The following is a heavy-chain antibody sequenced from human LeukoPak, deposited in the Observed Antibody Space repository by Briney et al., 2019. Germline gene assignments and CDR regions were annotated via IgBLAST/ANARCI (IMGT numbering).Heavy chain of an antibody. CDR2: IKQDGSEK. J-gene: IGHJ4*02. CDR3: AREPHYRVAATDC. D-gene: IGHD6-19*01. CDR1: GFTFSSYW. V-gene: IGHV3-7*01. Sequence: GGSLRLSCAASGFTFSSYWMSWVRQAPGKGLEWVANIKQDGSEKYYVDSVKGRFTISRDNAKNSLYLQMNSLRAEDTAVYYCAREPHYRVAATDCWGQGTLVTVSS.